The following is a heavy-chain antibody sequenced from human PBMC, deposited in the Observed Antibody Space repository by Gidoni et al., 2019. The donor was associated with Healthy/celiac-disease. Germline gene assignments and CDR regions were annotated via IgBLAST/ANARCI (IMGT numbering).Heavy chain of an antibody. J-gene: IGHJ4*02. Sequence: QVQLQESGPGLVKPSETLSLTCTVSGGSISSYYWSWIRQPPGKGLEWIGYIYYSGSTNYNPSLRSRVTISVDTSKNQFSLKLSSVTAADTAVYYCARSSIAVAADFDYWGQGTLVTVSS. CDR2: IYYSGST. D-gene: IGHD6-19*01. V-gene: IGHV4-59*01. CDR1: GGSISSYY. CDR3: ARSSIAVAADFDY.